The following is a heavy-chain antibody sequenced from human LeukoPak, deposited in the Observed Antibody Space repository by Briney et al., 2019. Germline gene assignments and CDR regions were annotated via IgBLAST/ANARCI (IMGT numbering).Heavy chain of an antibody. CDR2: ISAYNGNT. V-gene: IGHV1-18*04. CDR3: ARYSSGWYFQH. J-gene: IGHJ1*01. CDR1: GYTFTGYY. Sequence: ASVKVSCKASGYTFTGYYMHWVRQAPGQGLEWMGWISAYNGNTNYAQKPQGRVTMTTDTSTSTAYMELRSLRSDDTAVYYCARYSSGWYFQHWGQGTLVTVSS. D-gene: IGHD6-19*01.